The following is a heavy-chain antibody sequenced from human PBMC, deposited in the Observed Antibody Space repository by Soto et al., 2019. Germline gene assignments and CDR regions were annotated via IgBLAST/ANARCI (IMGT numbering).Heavy chain of an antibody. J-gene: IGHJ4*02. CDR1: GFVFKDSS. CDR2: IRDRAFSYAT. Sequence: EVLLVESGGGLVQPGGSLKLSCAASGFVFKDSSIHWVRQASGKGLEWVGRIRDRAFSYATAYAASVKGRFTISRDDSTNTAYLQMNSEKTEETDIYYLTRLISAAQDYWGQGTLVTVSS. V-gene: IGHV3-73*01. CDR3: TRLISAAQDY. D-gene: IGHD3-10*01.